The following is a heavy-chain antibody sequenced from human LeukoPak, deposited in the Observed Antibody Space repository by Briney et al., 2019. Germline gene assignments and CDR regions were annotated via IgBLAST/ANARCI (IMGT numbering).Heavy chain of an antibody. CDR1: GFTFSSYS. D-gene: IGHD5-18*01. Sequence: GGSLRLSCAASGFTFSSYSMNWVRQAPGKGLEWVSSISSSSSYIYYADLVKGRFTISRDNAKNSLYLQMNSLRAEDTAVYYCARSTPTAMVTADYWGQGTLVTVSS. CDR3: ARSTPTAMVTADY. CDR2: ISSSSSYI. V-gene: IGHV3-21*01. J-gene: IGHJ4*02.